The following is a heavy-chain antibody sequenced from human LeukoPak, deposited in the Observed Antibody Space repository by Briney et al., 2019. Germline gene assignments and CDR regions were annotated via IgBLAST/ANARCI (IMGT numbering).Heavy chain of an antibody. V-gene: IGHV3-48*02. CDR2: ISSSSSTI. CDR1: GFTFSSYS. CDR3: ARNSGSYGGIDY. Sequence: GGSLRLSCAASGFTFSSYSMNWVRQAPGKGLEWVSYISSSSSTIYYADSVEGRFTISRDNAKNSVYLQMNSLRDEDTAVYYCARNSGSYGGIDYWGQGTLVTVSS. D-gene: IGHD1-26*01. J-gene: IGHJ4*02.